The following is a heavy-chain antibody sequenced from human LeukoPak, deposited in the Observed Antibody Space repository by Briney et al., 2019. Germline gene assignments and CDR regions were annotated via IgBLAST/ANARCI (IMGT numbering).Heavy chain of an antibody. Sequence: PGGSLRLSCAASGFTFNNYAMIWVRQAPGKGLEWVLSISGSGGSTYYADSVKGRFTISRDNSKSTLSLQMNSLRAEDTAVYYCANRRATADTYYWGQGTLVTVSS. D-gene: IGHD6-13*01. V-gene: IGHV3-23*01. CDR1: GFTFNNYA. CDR2: ISGSGGST. J-gene: IGHJ4*02. CDR3: ANRRATADTYY.